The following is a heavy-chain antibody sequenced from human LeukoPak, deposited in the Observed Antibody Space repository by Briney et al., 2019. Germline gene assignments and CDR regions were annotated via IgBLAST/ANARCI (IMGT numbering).Heavy chain of an antibody. D-gene: IGHD3-3*01. V-gene: IGHV3-20*04. CDR3: ARDSYDLYYFDY. J-gene: IGHJ4*02. CDR1: GFTFDDYG. Sequence: GGSLRLSXAASGFTFDDYGMSWVSQPPGKGLEWLSGINWNGGSTGYADSVKGRFTISRDNAKNSLYLQMNSLRAEDTALYYCARDSYDLYYFDYWGQGTLVTVSS. CDR2: INWNGGST.